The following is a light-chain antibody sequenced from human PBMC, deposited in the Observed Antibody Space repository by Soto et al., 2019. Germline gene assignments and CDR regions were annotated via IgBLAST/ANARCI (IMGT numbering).Light chain of an antibody. J-gene: IGKJ4*01. Sequence: IGMTQSPATLSVSPGERVTRSCRASQTIYSNVAWYQQRPGQSPRLLIYHASSRATGIPARFSGSGSGTEFTLTISSLQPEDFATYYCQQANSFPLTFGGGTKVDI. V-gene: IGKV3-15*01. CDR2: HAS. CDR3: QQANSFPLT. CDR1: QTIYSN.